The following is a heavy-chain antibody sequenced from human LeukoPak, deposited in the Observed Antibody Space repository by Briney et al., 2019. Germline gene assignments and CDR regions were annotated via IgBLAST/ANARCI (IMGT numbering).Heavy chain of an antibody. CDR2: IYTSGST. V-gene: IGHV4-61*02. CDR1: GGSISSGNYF. Sequence: SETLSLTCTVSGGSISSGNYFGRWIRQPAGKGLGSIGRIYTSGSTNYNTSLKSRVTISVDTSKNQFSLKVSSVTAADTAVYYCAREGTVTNNFDYWGQGTLVTASS. CDR3: AREGTVTNNFDY. D-gene: IGHD4-11*01. J-gene: IGHJ4*02.